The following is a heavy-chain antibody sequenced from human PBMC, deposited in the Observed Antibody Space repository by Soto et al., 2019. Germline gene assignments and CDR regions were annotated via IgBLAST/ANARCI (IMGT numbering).Heavy chain of an antibody. V-gene: IGHV1-69*02. CDR1: GGTFSSYT. CDR3: ARVAGTGVYYYYGMDV. D-gene: IGHD1-26*01. Sequence: SVKVSCKASGGTFSSYTISWVRQAPGQGLEWMGRIIPILGIANYAQKFQGRVTITADKSTSTAYMELSSLRSEDTAVYYCARVAGTGVYYYYGMDVWGQGTTVTVSS. CDR2: IIPILGIA. J-gene: IGHJ6*02.